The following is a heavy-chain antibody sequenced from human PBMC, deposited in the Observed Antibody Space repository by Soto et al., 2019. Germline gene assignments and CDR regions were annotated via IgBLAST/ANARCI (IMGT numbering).Heavy chain of an antibody. CDR2: INPNSGGT. CDR1: GYTFTGYY. V-gene: IGHV1-2*04. D-gene: IGHD3-3*01. CDR3: ARDRGSVTFGVAILLDY. Sequence: GASVKVSCKASGYTFTGYYMHWVRQAPGQGLEWMGWINPNSGGTNYAQKFQGWVTMTRDTSISTAYMELSRLRSDDTAVYYCARDRGSVTFGVAILLDYWGQGTLVTVSS. J-gene: IGHJ4*02.